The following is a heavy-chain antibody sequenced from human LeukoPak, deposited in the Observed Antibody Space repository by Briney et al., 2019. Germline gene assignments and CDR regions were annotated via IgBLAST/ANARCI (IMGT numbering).Heavy chain of an antibody. CDR1: GFTFSSNA. V-gene: IGHV3-23*01. J-gene: IGHJ4*02. CDR3: AKKRGRFGELLDSIDY. CDR2: ISGDGGNI. Sequence: QPGGSLRLSCAASGFTFSSNAMSWVRQAPGKGLEWVSGISGDGGNIYYADSVKGRFTISRDYSKNTLYLQMNTLRVEDTAVYYLAKKRGRFGELLDSIDYWGKGTLVTVSS. D-gene: IGHD3-10*01.